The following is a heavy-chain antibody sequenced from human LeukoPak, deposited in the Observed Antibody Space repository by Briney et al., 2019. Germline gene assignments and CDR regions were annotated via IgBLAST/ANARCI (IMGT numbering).Heavy chain of an antibody. J-gene: IGHJ6*02. CDR3: ARDYDFWSGYYTYGMDV. V-gene: IGHV4-4*07. CDR1: GGSISSYY. Sequence: SETLSLTCTLSGGSISSYYWSWIRQPAGKGLEWIGRIYTSGSTNYNPSLKSRVTMSVDTSKTQFSLKLSSVTAADTAVYYCARDYDFWSGYYTYGMDVWGQGTTVTVSS. CDR2: IYTSGST. D-gene: IGHD3-3*01.